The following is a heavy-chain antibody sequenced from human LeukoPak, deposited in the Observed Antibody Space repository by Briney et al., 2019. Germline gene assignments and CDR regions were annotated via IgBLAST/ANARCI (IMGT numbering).Heavy chain of an antibody. V-gene: IGHV4-59*12. J-gene: IGHJ4*02. CDR1: GGSISNYY. Sequence: SETLSLTCTVSGGSISNYYWNWIRQPPGKGLEWIGYIYYSGTTNYNPSLKSRVSMSVDTSKNQFSLKLSSVTAADTAVYYCARDEAVAGIFDYWGQGTLVTVSS. CDR2: IYYSGTT. D-gene: IGHD6-19*01. CDR3: ARDEAVAGIFDY.